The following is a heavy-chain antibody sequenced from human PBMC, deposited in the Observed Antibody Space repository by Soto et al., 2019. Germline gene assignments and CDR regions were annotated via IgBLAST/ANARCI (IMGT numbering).Heavy chain of an antibody. V-gene: IGHV3-9*01. CDR2: ISWNSGSI. CDR3: AKDISLLPETPDY. J-gene: IGHJ4*02. CDR1: GFTFKDYA. Sequence: PGGSLRLSCAASGFTFKDYAMHWFRQAPGKGLEWVSGISWNSGSIVYGDSVKGRFTISRDNAKNSPYLQMNSLRAEDTAFYYCAKDISLLPETPDYWGQGTLVTVS.